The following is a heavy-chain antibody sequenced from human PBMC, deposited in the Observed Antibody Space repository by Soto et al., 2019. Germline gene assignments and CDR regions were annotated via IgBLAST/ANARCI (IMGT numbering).Heavy chain of an antibody. J-gene: IGHJ4*02. CDR2: ISDDESKK. V-gene: IGHV3-30*03. D-gene: IGHD1-26*01. CDR1: GFTFRSYG. CDR3: GAGYYFGDY. Sequence: QVQLVESGGGVVQPGRSLRLSCAASGFTFRSYGMQWVRQAPGKGLEWVAVISDDESKKYYADSVKGRFTISRDNSKNTLYLKMNSLRAEDTAVYYCGAGYYFGDYWGQGALVTVSS.